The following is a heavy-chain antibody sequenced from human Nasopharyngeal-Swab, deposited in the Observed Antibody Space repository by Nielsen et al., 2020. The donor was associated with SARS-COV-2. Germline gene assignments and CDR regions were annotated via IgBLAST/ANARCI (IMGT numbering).Heavy chain of an antibody. V-gene: IGHV1-3*01. D-gene: IGHD1-26*01. CDR3: ARVGIMSGNLWGCFDP. J-gene: IGHJ5*02. CDR1: GYTFTSYA. CDR2: INAGNGNT. Sequence: ASVKVSCKASGYTFTSYAMHWVRQAPGQRLEWMGWINAGNGNTKYSQKFQGRVTITRDTSASTAYMELSGLRSEDTAVYYCARVGIMSGNLWGCFDPWGQGTLVTVSS.